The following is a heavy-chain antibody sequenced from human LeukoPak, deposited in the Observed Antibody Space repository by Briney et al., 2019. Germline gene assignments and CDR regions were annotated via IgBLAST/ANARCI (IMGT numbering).Heavy chain of an antibody. D-gene: IGHD3-9*01. CDR3: AKGFYDILTGRIMDV. J-gene: IGHJ6*02. CDR2: IGGSGGST. CDR1: GFTFGTYA. V-gene: IGHV3-23*01. Sequence: GGSLRLSCAASGFTFGTYAMSWVRQAPGKGLEWVSAIGGSGGSTYYADSVKGRFTISRDNSKNTLYLQMSSLRGEDTAVYYCAKGFYDILTGRIMDVWGQGTTVTVSS.